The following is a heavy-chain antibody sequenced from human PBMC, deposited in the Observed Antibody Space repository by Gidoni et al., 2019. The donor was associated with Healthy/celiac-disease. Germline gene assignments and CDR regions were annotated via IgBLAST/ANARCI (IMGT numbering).Heavy chain of an antibody. D-gene: IGHD3-3*01. V-gene: IGHV2-5*02. J-gene: IGHJ4*02. CDR3: AHSTIFGVVTNYYFDY. CDR1: GFSLSTSGVG. CDR2: IYCDDDK. Sequence: QITLKESGPTLVKPTQTLTLTCTFSGFSLSTSGVGVGWIRQPPGKALEWLALIYCDDDKRYSPSLKSRLTITKDTSKNQVVLTMTNMDPVDTATYYCAHSTIFGVVTNYYFDYWGQGTLVTVSS.